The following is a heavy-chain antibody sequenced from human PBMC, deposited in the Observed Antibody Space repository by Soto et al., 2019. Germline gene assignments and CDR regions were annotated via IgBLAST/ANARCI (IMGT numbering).Heavy chain of an antibody. V-gene: IGHV4-30-4*01. CDR1: DGSISSGDYY. Sequence: QVQLQESGPGLVKPSQTLSLTCTVSDGSISSGDYYWSWIRQPPGKGLEWIGYIHDSGRTYYNPSLKSRLTISLDSSKNQFSLKLSSVTAADTAVYYCARRSGRSWGWFDPWGQGTLVTVSS. CDR2: IHDSGRT. D-gene: IGHD3-16*01. CDR3: ARRSGRSWGWFDP. J-gene: IGHJ5*02.